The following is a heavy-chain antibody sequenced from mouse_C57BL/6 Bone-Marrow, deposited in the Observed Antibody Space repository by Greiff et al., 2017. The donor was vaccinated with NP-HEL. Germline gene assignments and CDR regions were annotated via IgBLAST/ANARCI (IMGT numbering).Heavy chain of an antibody. Sequence: EVMLVESGGGLVQPGGSLKLSCAASGFTFSDYYMYWVRQTPEKRLEWVAYISNGGGSTYYPDTVQGRFTISRDNAKNTLYLQMSRLKSEDTAMYYCARGFYGSSPAWFAYWGQGTLVTVSA. V-gene: IGHV5-12*01. CDR2: ISNGGGST. CDR1: GFTFSDYY. CDR3: ARGFYGSSPAWFAY. J-gene: IGHJ3*01. D-gene: IGHD1-1*01.